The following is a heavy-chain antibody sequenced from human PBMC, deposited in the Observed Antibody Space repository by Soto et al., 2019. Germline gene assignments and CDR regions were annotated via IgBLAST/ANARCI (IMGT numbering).Heavy chain of an antibody. CDR1: GGSISSSSYY. V-gene: IGHV4-39*01. CDR3: ARPKKTNLTGYPLGAFDI. CDR2: IYYSGST. Sequence: SETLSLTCTVSGGSISSSSYYWGWIRQPPGKGLEWIGSIYYSGSTYYNPSLKSRVTISVDTSKNQFSLKLSSVTAADTAVYYCARPKKTNLTGYPLGAFDIWGQGTMVTVSS. J-gene: IGHJ3*02. D-gene: IGHD3-9*01.